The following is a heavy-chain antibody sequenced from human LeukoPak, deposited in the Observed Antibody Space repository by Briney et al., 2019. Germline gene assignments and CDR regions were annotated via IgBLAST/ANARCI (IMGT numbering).Heavy chain of an antibody. J-gene: IGHJ4*02. CDR2: IHPSTGNP. CDR1: GYTFTSYG. D-gene: IGHD3-16*02. V-gene: IGHV7-4-1*02. Sequence: ASVKVSCKASGYTFTSYGISWVRQAPGQGLEWMGWIHPSTGNPTYAQGFTGRFVFSLDTSVSTTYLQISSLKAEDTAVYFCARAFQSLGGLSLPDYWGQGTLVTVSS. CDR3: ARAFQSLGGLSLPDY.